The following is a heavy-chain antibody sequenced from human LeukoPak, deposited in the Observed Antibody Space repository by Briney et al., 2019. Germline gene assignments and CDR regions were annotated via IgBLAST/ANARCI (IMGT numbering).Heavy chain of an antibody. V-gene: IGHV6-1*01. CDR2: TYYRSKWYN. CDR3: ARDSSGWSFDY. J-gene: IGHJ4*02. CDR1: GDSVSSNTAG. D-gene: IGHD6-19*01. Sequence: SQTLSLTCAISGDSVSSNTAGWSWIRQSPSRGLEWLGRTYYRSKWYNDDAGSVKSRITINADTAKNQFSLQLNSVTPEGTALYYCARDSSGWSFDYWGQGTLVTVSS.